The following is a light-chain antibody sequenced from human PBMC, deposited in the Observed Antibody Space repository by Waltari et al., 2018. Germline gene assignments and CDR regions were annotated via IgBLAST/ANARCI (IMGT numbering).Light chain of an antibody. Sequence: CRASQTVRATYLAWYQQKPGQAPTLLIYGASSRATGIPDRFSGSGSGTDFSLTISSLEPEDFAVYYCQQYDISPPTFGGGTKVEIK. CDR1: QTVRATY. V-gene: IGKV3-20*01. J-gene: IGKJ4*01. CDR2: GAS. CDR3: QQYDISPPT.